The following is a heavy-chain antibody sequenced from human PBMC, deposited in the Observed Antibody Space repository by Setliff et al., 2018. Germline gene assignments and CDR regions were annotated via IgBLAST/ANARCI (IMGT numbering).Heavy chain of an antibody. D-gene: IGHD3-16*01. CDR1: GYTFTSYG. V-gene: IGHV1-18*01. CDR3: SRFGLYYEAVYGGGDYYYYGMDV. Sequence: ASVQVSCKASGYTFTSYGFSWVRQAPGQGLEWMGWISGYNGNTNYAQKVQGRVTMTTDTSTGTIYMELRSLRADDTAVYYCSRFGLYYEAVYGGGDYYYYGMDVWGQGTTVTV. CDR2: ISGYNGNT. J-gene: IGHJ6*02.